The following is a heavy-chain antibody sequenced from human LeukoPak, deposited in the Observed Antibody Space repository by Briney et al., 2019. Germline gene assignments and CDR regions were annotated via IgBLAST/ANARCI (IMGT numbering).Heavy chain of an antibody. CDR3: ARESSGWYFGDAFDI. Sequence: ASVKVSCKASGYTFTSYAMHWVRQAPGQRLEWMGWINAGNGNTKYLQKFQGRVTITRDTSASTAYMELSSLRSEDTAVYYCARESSGWYFGDAFDIWGQGTMVTVSS. J-gene: IGHJ3*02. CDR2: INAGNGNT. D-gene: IGHD6-19*01. V-gene: IGHV1-3*01. CDR1: GYTFTSYA.